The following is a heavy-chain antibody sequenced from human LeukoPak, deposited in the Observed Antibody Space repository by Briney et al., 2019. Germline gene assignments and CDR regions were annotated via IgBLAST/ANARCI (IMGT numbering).Heavy chain of an antibody. D-gene: IGHD3-10*01. CDR1: GGSISSGGYS. V-gene: IGHV4-30-2*05. J-gene: IGHJ6*03. CDR2: IYYSGST. Sequence: PSQTLSLTCAVSGGSISSGGYSWSWIRQPPGKGLEWIGYIYYSGSTYYNPSLKSRVTISVDTSKNQFSLKLSSVTAADTAVYYCARFGELFFMDVWGKGTTVTVSS. CDR3: ARFGELFFMDV.